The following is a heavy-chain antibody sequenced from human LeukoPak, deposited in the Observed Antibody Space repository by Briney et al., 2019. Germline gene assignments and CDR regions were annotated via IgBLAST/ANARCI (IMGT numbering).Heavy chain of an antibody. CDR2: IYYSGST. CDR3: ASSTYGYYYYYMDV. CDR1: GGSISRSGYS. Sequence: SQTLSLTCAVSGGSISRSGYSWSWIRQPPGKGLDWIAYIYYSGSTNYNPSLKSRVTISVDTSKNQFSLKLSSVTAADTAVYYCASSTYGYYYYYMDVWGKGTTVTVSS. D-gene: IGHD4-17*01. J-gene: IGHJ6*03. V-gene: IGHV4-30-4*07.